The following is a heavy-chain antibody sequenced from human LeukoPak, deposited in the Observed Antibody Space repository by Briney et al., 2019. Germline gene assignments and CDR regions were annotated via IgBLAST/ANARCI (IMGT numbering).Heavy chain of an antibody. CDR1: GFTFSNYV. V-gene: IGHV3-30-3*01. D-gene: IGHD2-21*01. Sequence: PGGSLRLSCVASGFTFSNYVMHWVRQAPGKGLEWVAVISYDGNSKYYADSVKGRFTISRDNSKNTLFLQMSSLRTEDTAVYFCPRDVDGSDFAGLFDYWGQGTLVTVSS. CDR3: PRDVDGSDFAGLFDY. CDR2: ISYDGNSK. J-gene: IGHJ4*02.